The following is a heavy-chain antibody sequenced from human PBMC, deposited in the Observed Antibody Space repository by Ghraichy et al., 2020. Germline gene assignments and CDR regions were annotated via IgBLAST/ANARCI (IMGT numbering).Heavy chain of an antibody. J-gene: IGHJ4*02. V-gene: IGHV1-46*01. Sequence: ASVKVSCKASGYTFTSYYMHWVRQAPGQGLEWMGIINPSGGSTSYAQKFQGRVTMTRDTSTSTVYMELSSLRSEDTAVYYCARDGGSYSSGWYGMNWGQGTLVTVSS. CDR2: INPSGGST. CDR1: GYTFTSYY. CDR3: ARDGGSYSSGWYGMN. D-gene: IGHD6-19*01.